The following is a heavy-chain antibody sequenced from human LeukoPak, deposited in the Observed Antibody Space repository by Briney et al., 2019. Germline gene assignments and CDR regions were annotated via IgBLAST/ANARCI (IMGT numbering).Heavy chain of an antibody. V-gene: IGHV3-23*01. CDR3: AKDLGDYGMDV. J-gene: IGHJ6*02. D-gene: IGHD3-16*01. Sequence: GGSLRLSCAASGFTFNNVWMNWVRQAPGKGLEWVSAISGSGGSTYYADSVKGRFTISRDNSKNTLYLQMNSLRAEDTAVYYCAKDLGDYGMDVWGQGTTVTVSS. CDR1: GFTFNNVW. CDR2: ISGSGGST.